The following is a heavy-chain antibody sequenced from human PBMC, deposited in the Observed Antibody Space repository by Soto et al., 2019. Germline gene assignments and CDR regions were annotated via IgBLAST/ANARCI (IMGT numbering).Heavy chain of an antibody. V-gene: IGHV1-2*04. CDR3: ARGGYCSGGSCYYDAFDI. J-gene: IGHJ3*02. CDR2: INPNSGGT. Sequence: QVQLVQSGAEVKKPGASVKVSCKASGYTFTGYYMHWVRQAPGQGLEWMGCINPNSGGTNYAQKFQGWVTMTRDTSISTAYMELSRLRSDDTAVYYCARGGYCSGGSCYYDAFDIWGQGTMVTVSS. CDR1: GYTFTGYY. D-gene: IGHD2-15*01.